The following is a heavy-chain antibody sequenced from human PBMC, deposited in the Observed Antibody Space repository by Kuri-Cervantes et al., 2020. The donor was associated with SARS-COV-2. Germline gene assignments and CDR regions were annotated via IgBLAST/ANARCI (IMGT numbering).Heavy chain of an antibody. CDR1: GFTFSNAW. V-gene: IGHV4-34*01. D-gene: IGHD3-3*01. J-gene: IGHJ6*02. CDR3: ARVWGWSGYYFHYGMDV. CDR2: INHSGST. Sequence: GSLRLSCAASGFTFSNAWMNWVRQPPGKGLEWIGEINHSGSTNYNPSLKSRVTISVDTSKNQFSLKLSSVTAADTAVYYCARVWGWSGYYFHYGMDVWGQGTTVTVSS.